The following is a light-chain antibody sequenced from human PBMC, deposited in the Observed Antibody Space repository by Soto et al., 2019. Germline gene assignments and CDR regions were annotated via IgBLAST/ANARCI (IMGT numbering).Light chain of an antibody. V-gene: IGKV3-11*01. J-gene: IGKJ5*01. CDR2: DAS. Sequence: EIVLTQSPATLSLSPGERATLSFSASQSVRIFLAWYQQKPGQTPRLLIYDASNRATGIPARFSGSGSGTDFTLTISSLEPEDFAVYYCQHRNNWHITFGQGTRLEIK. CDR3: QHRNNWHIT. CDR1: QSVRIF.